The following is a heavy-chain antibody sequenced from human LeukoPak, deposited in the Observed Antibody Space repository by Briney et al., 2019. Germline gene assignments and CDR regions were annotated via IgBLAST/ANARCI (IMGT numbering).Heavy chain of an antibody. Sequence: GGSLRLSCAASGFTFSSNAMSWVRQAPGKGLEWVSTVSGSSGSTYYADSVKGRFTISRDNSKNTLYLQMNSLRAEDTAVYYCARGKGHDTSSTDYWGQGTLVTVSS. J-gene: IGHJ4*02. V-gene: IGHV3-23*01. D-gene: IGHD3-10*01. CDR2: VSGSSGST. CDR1: GFTFSSNA. CDR3: ARGKGHDTSSTDY.